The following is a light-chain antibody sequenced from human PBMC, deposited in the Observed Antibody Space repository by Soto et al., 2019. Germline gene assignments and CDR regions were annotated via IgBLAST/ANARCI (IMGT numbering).Light chain of an antibody. J-gene: IGLJ2*01. V-gene: IGLV2-14*01. CDR2: DVS. CDR3: SSYTSSSTYVV. Sequence: QSALTQPASVSGSPVQSITISCTGTSSDVGGYNYVSWYQQHPGKAPKLMIYDVSNRPSGVSNRFSGYKSGNTASLTISGLQAEDEDDYYCSSYTSSSTYVVFGGGTKLTVL. CDR1: SSDVGGYNY.